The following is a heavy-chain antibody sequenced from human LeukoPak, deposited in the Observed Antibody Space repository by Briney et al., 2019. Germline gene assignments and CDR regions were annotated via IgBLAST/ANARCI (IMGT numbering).Heavy chain of an antibody. D-gene: IGHD6-19*01. CDR1: RGSVSSGSYY. V-gene: IGHV4-61*01. CDR2: IYYSGSA. J-gene: IGHJ4*02. Sequence: SSETLSLTCTVSRGSVSSGSYYWSWIRQPPGKGLEWIGYIYYSGSANYNPSLKSPVTISVDTSKNQFSLKLSSMTAADTAVYYCARAPVSSGWYYFDYWGQGTLVTVSS. CDR3: ARAPVSSGWYYFDY.